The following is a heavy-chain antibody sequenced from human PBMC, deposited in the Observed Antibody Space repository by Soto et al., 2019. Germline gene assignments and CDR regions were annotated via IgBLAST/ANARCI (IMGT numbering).Heavy chain of an antibody. Sequence: QVQLVQSGAEVKKPGSSVKVSCKASGGTFSSYTISWVRQAPGQGLEWMGEIIPMFGTTNYARNFQDRVTITADESTATAYLELTSLRSEDTAIYYGAREGSYDGGGYSKGGYGGQGTQVSVSS. CDR3: AREGSYDGGGYSKGGY. V-gene: IGHV1-69*01. CDR2: IIPMFGTT. D-gene: IGHD3-22*01. J-gene: IGHJ4*02. CDR1: GGTFSSYT.